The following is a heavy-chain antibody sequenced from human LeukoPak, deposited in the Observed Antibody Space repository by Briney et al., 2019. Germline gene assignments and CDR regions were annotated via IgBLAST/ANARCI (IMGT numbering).Heavy chain of an antibody. CDR3: AKAEGYDILTGLDY. V-gene: IGHV3-23*01. J-gene: IGHJ4*02. CDR1: GFTVSDIY. Sequence: GGSLRLSCAVSGFTVSDIYMSWVRQAPGKGLEWVSGIGASGGSTYYADSVKGRFTISRDNSKNTLYLQMNSLRTEDTAVYYCAKAEGYDILTGLDYWGQGTLVTVSS. D-gene: IGHD3-9*01. CDR2: IGASGGST.